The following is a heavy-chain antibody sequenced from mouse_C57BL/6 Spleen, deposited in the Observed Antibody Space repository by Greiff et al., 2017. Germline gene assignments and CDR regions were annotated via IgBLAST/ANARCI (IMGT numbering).Heavy chain of an antibody. CDR2: INPSTGGT. CDR1: GYSFTGYY. CDR3: ARESYGSSPWFAY. J-gene: IGHJ3*01. Sequence: VQLQQSGPELVKPGASVKISCKASGYSFTGYYMNWVKQSPEKSLEWIGEINPSTGGTTYNQKFKAKATLTVDTSSSTAYMQLKSLTSEDSAVYDCARESYGSSPWFAYWGQGTLVTGSA. V-gene: IGHV1-42*01. D-gene: IGHD1-1*01.